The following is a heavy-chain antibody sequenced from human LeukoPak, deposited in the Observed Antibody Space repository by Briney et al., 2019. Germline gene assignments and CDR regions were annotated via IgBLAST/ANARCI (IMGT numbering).Heavy chain of an antibody. D-gene: IGHD3-10*01. CDR1: GFTFSSYA. Sequence: GRSLRLSCAASGFTFSSYAMHWVRQAPGKGLERVAVISYDGSNKYYADSVKGRFTISRDNSKNTLYLQMNSLRAEDTAVYYCARADLDPITMVSPYYYYGMDVWGQGTTVTVSS. CDR2: ISYDGSNK. CDR3: ARADLDPITMVSPYYYYGMDV. J-gene: IGHJ6*02. V-gene: IGHV3-30-3*01.